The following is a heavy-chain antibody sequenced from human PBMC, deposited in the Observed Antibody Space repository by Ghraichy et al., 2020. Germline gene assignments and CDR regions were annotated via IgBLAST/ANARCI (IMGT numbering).Heavy chain of an antibody. J-gene: IGHJ4*02. D-gene: IGHD3-22*01. V-gene: IGHV3-48*03. Sequence: GGSLRLSCAASGFTFSSYEMNWVRQAPGKGLEWVSYISSSGSTIYYADSVKGRFTISRDNAKNSLYLQMNSLRAEDTAIYFCARSEYYFDSSGPFDYWGQGTLVTVSS. CDR3: ARSEYYFDSSGPFDY. CDR2: ISSSGSTI. CDR1: GFTFSSYE.